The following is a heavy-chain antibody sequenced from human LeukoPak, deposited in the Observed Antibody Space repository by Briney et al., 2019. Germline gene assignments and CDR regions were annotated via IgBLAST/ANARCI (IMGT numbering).Heavy chain of an antibody. D-gene: IGHD3-22*01. Sequence: GGSLRLSCAASGFTFSSYAMSWVRQAPGKGLEWVSVISGSGGSTYYADSVKGRFTISRDNSKNTLYLQMNSLRAEDTAVYYCAKTGSSGSHFDYWGQGTLVTVSS. CDR2: ISGSGGST. J-gene: IGHJ4*02. V-gene: IGHV3-23*01. CDR3: AKTGSSGSHFDY. CDR1: GFTFSSYA.